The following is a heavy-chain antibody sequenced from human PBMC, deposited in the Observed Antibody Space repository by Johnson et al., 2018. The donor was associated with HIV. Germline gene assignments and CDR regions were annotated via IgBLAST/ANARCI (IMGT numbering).Heavy chain of an antibody. CDR2: IRWDGAIT. CDR1: GLTFDDYA. V-gene: IGHV3-43D*03. D-gene: IGHD3-10*01. CDR3: ARAEIYEGRVGDFAFDL. Sequence: VESGGAVVQPGGSLRLSCAASGLTFDDYAMHWVRQVPGNGLEWVSLIRWDGAITHYADSVKGRFTISRDNIRNSLYLQMKSLRAEDTALYYCARAEIYEGRVGDFAFDLWGRGTMVTVAS. J-gene: IGHJ3*01.